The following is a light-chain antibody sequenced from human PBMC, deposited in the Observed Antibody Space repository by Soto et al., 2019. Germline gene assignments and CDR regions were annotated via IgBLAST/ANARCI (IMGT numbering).Light chain of an antibody. V-gene: IGLV2-14*01. Sequence: QSALSQAASVSRSPGQSITISCTGTSSEGGGYNYVSWYQQHPGKAPKLRIYDVTNRPSVVSTRFSGSMSGNTDSLTISGLQAEVVVDYYCSSYTSSSTQIFGIGTKVTV. J-gene: IGLJ1*01. CDR1: SSEGGGYNY. CDR3: SSYTSSSTQI. CDR2: DVT.